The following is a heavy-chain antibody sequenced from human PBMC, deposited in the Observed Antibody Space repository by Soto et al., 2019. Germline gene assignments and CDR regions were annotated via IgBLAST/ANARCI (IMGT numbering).Heavy chain of an antibody. V-gene: IGHV1-69*13. J-gene: IGHJ4*02. CDR1: GGTFSSYA. CDR2: IIPIFGTA. CDR3: ARFRHSGYDYSPFDY. Sequence: EASVKVSCKASGGTFSSYAISWVRQAPGQGLEWMGGIIPIFGTANYAQKFQGRVTITADESTSTAYMELSSLRSEDTAVYYCARFRHSGYDYSPFDYWGQGTLVTVSS. D-gene: IGHD5-12*01.